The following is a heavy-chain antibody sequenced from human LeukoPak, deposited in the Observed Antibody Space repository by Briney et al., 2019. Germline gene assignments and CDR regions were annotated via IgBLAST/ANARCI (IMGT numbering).Heavy chain of an antibody. CDR3: AKDQGYCSSTSCPPDY. D-gene: IGHD2-2*01. CDR1: GFTFSSYA. CDR2: IRYDGSNK. Sequence: GGSLRLSCAASGFTFSSYAMHWVRKAPGKGLEWVAFIRYDGSNKYYADSVKGRFTISRDNSKNTLYLQMNSLRAEDTAVYYCAKDQGYCSSTSCPPDYWGQGTLVTVSS. V-gene: IGHV3-30*02. J-gene: IGHJ4*02.